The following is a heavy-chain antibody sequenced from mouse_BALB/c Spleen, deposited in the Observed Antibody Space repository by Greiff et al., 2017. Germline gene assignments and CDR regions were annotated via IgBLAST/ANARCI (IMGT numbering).Heavy chain of an antibody. J-gene: IGHJ4*01. CDR2: ISSGGST. CDR1: GFTFSSYA. Sequence: DVMLVESGGGLVKPGGSLKLSCAASGFTFSSYAMSWVRQTPEKRLEWVASISSGGSTYYPDSVKGRFTISRDNARNILYLQMSSLRSEDTAMYYCARGIYDGYWYAMDYWGQGTSVTVSS. CDR3: ARGIYDGYWYAMDY. D-gene: IGHD2-3*01. V-gene: IGHV5-6-5*01.